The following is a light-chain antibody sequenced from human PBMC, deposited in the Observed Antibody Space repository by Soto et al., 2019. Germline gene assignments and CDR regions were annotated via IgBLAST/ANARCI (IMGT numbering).Light chain of an antibody. J-gene: IGLJ1*01. Sequence: QSALTQPASVSGSPGQSITISCTGTSSDIGGSNYVSWYQQHPGKAPKLIIYEVTNRPSGVSDRFSGSKSDNTASLIISGLQAEDEAHYYCSSYGITTVVFGSGPKVTVL. CDR2: EVT. CDR3: SSYGITTVV. V-gene: IGLV2-14*01. CDR1: SSDIGGSNY.